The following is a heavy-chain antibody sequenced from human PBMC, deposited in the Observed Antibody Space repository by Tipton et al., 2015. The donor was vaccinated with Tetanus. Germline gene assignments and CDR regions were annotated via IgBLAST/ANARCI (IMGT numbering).Heavy chain of an antibody. D-gene: IGHD6-13*01. J-gene: IGHJ4*02. CDR2: ISSSSTI. CDR1: GFTFSSYS. CDR3: ARDKAAAEYYFDY. V-gene: IGHV3-48*02. Sequence: SLRLSCAASGFTFSSYSMNWVRQAPGKGLEWVSYISSSSTIYYADSVKGRFTISRDNAKNSLYLQMNSLRDEDTAVYYCARDKAAAEYYFDYWGQGTLVTVSS.